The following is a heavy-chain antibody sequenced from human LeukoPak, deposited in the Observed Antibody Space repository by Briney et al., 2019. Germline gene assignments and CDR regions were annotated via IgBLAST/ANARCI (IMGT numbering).Heavy chain of an antibody. CDR2: ISGSGGST. CDR1: GFTFSSYA. CDR3: AKGRSMTTVTTYFDY. D-gene: IGHD4-17*01. V-gene: IGHV3-23*01. J-gene: IGHJ4*02. Sequence: GGSLRLSCAASGFTFSSYAMSWVCQAPGKGLEWVSAISGSGGSTYYADSVKGRFTISRDNSKNTLYLQMNSLRAEDTAVYYCAKGRSMTTVTTYFDYWGQGTLVTVSS.